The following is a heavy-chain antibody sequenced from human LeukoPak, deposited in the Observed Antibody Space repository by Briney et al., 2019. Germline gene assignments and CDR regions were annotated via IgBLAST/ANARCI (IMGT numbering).Heavy chain of an antibody. CDR2: NYYSGST. CDR3: ARDQWYYVSSGYSGVWFDP. D-gene: IGHD3-22*01. V-gene: IGHV4-31*03. CDR1: GGSISSGGYY. Sequence: SETLSLTCTVSGGSISSGGYYRSWIRQHPGKGLEWIGYNYYSGSTYYNPSLKSRVTISVDTSKNQFSLKLSSVTAADTAVYYCARDQWYYVSSGYSGVWFDPWGQGTLVTVSS. J-gene: IGHJ5*02.